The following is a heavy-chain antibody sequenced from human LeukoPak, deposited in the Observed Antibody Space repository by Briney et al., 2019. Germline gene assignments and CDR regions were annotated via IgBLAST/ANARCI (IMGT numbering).Heavy chain of an antibody. CDR3: TTGTVYDCSGFDY. V-gene: IGHV3-15*01. D-gene: IGHD3-22*01. CDR2: IKSKTDGGTT. CDR1: GFTFSNAW. J-gene: IGHJ4*02. Sequence: NPGGSLRLSGAASGFTFSNAWMSWVRQAPGNGLEGVGRIKSKTDGGTTDYAAPVKGRFTISRDDSKNTLYLQMNSLKTEDTAVYYCTTGTVYDCSGFDYWGQGTLVTVSS.